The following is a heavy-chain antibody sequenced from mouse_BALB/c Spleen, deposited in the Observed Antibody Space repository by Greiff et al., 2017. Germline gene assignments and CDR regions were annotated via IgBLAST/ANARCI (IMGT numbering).Heavy chain of an antibody. CDR3: ARRDDRYNAWFAY. D-gene: IGHD2-14*01. CDR1: GFNIKDTY. V-gene: IGHV14-3*02. CDR2: IDPANGNT. J-gene: IGHJ3*01. Sequence: EVKLVESGAELVKPGASVKLSCTASGFNIKDTYMHWVKQRPEQGLEWIGRIDPANGNTKYDPKFQGKATITADKSSNTAYLQLSSLTSEDTAVYYCARRDDRYNAWFAYWGQGTLVTVSA.